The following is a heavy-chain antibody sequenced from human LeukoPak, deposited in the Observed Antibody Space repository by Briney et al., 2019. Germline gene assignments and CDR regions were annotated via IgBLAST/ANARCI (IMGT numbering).Heavy chain of an antibody. CDR1: GFTFDDYA. V-gene: IGHV3-9*03. J-gene: IGHJ6*03. CDR3: ATGSYDYGRVGYYMDV. CDR2: ISWNSVSI. D-gene: IGHD3-16*01. Sequence: TGGSLRLSCAASGFTFDDYAMHWVRQAPGKGLEWVSGISWNSVSIGYADSVKGRFTISRDNAKNSLYLQMNSLKAEDIALYYCATGSYDYGRVGYYMDVWGQGTMVTVSS.